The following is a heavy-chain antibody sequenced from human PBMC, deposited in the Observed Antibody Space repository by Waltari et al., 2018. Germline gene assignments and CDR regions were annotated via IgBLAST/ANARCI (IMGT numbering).Heavy chain of an antibody. CDR1: GGSVNSATYY. V-gene: IGHV4-61*01. D-gene: IGHD6-13*01. CDR2: VSYSGST. Sequence: QVQLQESGPGLVKPSETLSLTCTVSGGSVNSATYYWSWIRQPPGKGLEWIGYVSYSGSTKYNPSLESRVTMSVDTSKNQFSLRLSSVTAADTAVYYCARGGASSRPFVYWGQGTLVTVSS. CDR3: ARGGASSRPFVY. J-gene: IGHJ4*02.